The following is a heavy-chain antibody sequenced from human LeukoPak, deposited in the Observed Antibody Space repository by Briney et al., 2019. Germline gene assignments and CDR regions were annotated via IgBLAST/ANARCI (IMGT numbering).Heavy chain of an antibody. D-gene: IGHD1-14*01. Sequence: PGGSLRLSCAASAFTFSSYWMSWVRQAPGKGLQWVANIKQDGSQIYYVDSVKGRFTISRDNAKNSLYLQMNSLRSEDTAVYYSARLGPRQVYDYWGQGTLVTVSS. J-gene: IGHJ4*02. CDR1: AFTFSSYW. CDR2: IKQDGSQI. V-gene: IGHV3-7*05. CDR3: ARLGPRQVYDY.